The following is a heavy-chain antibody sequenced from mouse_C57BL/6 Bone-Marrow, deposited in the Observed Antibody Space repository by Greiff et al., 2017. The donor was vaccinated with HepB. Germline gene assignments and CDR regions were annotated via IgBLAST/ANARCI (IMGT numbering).Heavy chain of an antibody. CDR3: ARRHYYGSYYYAMDY. V-gene: IGHV1-69*01. J-gene: IGHJ4*01. CDR2: IDPSDSYT. Sequence: QVQLQQPGAELVMPGASVKLSCKASGYTFTSYWMHWVKQRPGQGLEWIGEIDPSDSYTNYNQKFKGKSTLTVDKSSSTAYMQLSSLTSEDSAVYYCARRHYYGSYYYAMDYWGQGTSVTVSS. D-gene: IGHD1-1*01. CDR1: GYTFTSYW.